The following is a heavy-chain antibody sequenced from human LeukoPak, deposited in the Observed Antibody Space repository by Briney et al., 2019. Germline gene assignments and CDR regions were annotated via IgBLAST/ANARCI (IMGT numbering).Heavy chain of an antibody. D-gene: IGHD6-13*01. Sequence: ASVKVSCKASGYTFTTYGISWVRQAPGQGLEWMGWINPYNGNTDYGQKFQGRFTMTTDTSTSTAYMELRSLRSDDTAVYYCARVPQGSSWPYYFAYWGQGTLVTVSS. V-gene: IGHV1-18*01. CDR1: GYTFTTYG. J-gene: IGHJ4*02. CDR2: INPYNGNT. CDR3: ARVPQGSSWPYYFAY.